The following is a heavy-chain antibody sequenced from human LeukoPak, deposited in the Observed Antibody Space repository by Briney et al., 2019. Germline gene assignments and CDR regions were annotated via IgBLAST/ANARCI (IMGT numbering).Heavy chain of an antibody. J-gene: IGHJ4*02. CDR3: ARSADTDDYGDYPYYFDY. D-gene: IGHD4-17*01. CDR1: GGSFSGYY. V-gene: IGHV4-34*01. CDR2: INHSGST. Sequence: SETLSLTCAVYGGSFSGYYWSWIRQPPGKGLEWIGEINHSGSTNYNPSLKSRVTISVDTSKNQFSLKLSSVTAADTAVYYCARSADTDDYGDYPYYFDYWGQGTLVTVSS.